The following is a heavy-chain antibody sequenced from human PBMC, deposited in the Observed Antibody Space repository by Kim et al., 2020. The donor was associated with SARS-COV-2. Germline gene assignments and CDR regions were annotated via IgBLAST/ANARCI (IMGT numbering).Heavy chain of an antibody. J-gene: IGHJ6*02. Sequence: ASVKVSCKASGYTFNNYAINWVRQAPGQGPEWMGWINTNNGNPTYAQGFIGRFVFSLDTSVSTAYLQIRSLKAEDTAVYYCTRYYDVYGMYVWGQGTTVIVSS. CDR3: TRYYDVYGMYV. D-gene: IGHD3-3*01. V-gene: IGHV7-4-1*02. CDR2: INTNNGNP. CDR1: GYTFNNYA.